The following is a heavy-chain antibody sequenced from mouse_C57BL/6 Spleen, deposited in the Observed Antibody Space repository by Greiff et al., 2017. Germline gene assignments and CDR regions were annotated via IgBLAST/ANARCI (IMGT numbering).Heavy chain of an antibody. CDR1: GFNIKDDY. Sequence: VQLQQSGAELVRPGASVKLSCTASGFNIKDDYMHWVKQRPEQGLEWIGWIDPENGDTEYASKFQGKATITADTSSNTAYLQLRSLTSEDTAVYNCTTRRLFTTVVEYSFDYWGQGTTLTVSS. J-gene: IGHJ2*01. CDR3: TTRRLFTTVVEYSFDY. CDR2: IDPENGDT. D-gene: IGHD1-1*01. V-gene: IGHV14-4*01.